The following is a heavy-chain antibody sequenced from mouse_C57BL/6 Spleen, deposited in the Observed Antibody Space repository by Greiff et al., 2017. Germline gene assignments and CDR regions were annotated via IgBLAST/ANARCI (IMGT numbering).Heavy chain of an antibody. D-gene: IGHD1-1*01. CDR2: FDPEDGET. CDR1: GFNIKAYN. J-gene: IGHJ3*01. CDR3: DRSAPSRYVSSYVAY. Sequence: EVKLVESGAELVKPGASVKLSCTASGFNIKAYNMHWVKQRTEQGLEWIGRFDPEDGETKYAPKFKGKATLPADTSSNTAYLKLSSLTSVESAVYYFDRSAPSRYVSSYVAYWGQGTLVTVSA. V-gene: IGHV14-2*01.